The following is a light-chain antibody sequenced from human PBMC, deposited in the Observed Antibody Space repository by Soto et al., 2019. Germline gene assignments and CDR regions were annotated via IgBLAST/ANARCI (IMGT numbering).Light chain of an antibody. V-gene: IGLV1-40*01. CDR3: QSYDSSLSGVV. Sequence: QSVLTQPPSVSGPPGQRVTISCTGSSSTIGAGYDVHWYQQLPGTAPKLLIYGNSNRPSGVPDRFSGSKSGTSASLAITGLQAEDEADYYCQSYDSSLSGVVFGGGTQLTVL. CDR1: SSTIGAGYD. CDR2: GNS. J-gene: IGLJ2*01.